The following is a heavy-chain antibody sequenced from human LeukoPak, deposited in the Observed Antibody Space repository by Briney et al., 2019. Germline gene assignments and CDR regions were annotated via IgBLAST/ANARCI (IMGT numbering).Heavy chain of an antibody. V-gene: IGHV1-69*01. D-gene: IGHD6-13*01. J-gene: IGHJ3*02. Sequence: SVRVSCEASGGTFSSCAISWVRQAPGQWLEWMGGIIPIFGTANYAQKFQGRVTITADESTSTAYMELSSLRSEDTAVYYCASSGRIAAPPKDIWGQGTVVTVSS. CDR1: GGTFSSCA. CDR2: IIPIFGTA. CDR3: ASSGRIAAPPKDI.